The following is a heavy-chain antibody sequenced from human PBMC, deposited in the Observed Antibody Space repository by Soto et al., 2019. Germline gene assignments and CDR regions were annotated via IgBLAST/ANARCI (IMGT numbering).Heavy chain of an antibody. CDR1: GDSVSSNSAA. D-gene: IGHD3-10*01. CDR3: ARTGSGSYYNSLYYYYYYYMDV. J-gene: IGHJ6*03. Sequence: SQTLSLTCAISGDSVSSNSAAWNWIRQSPSRGLEWLGRTYYRSKWYNDYAVSVKSRITINPDTSKNQFSLKLSSVTAADTAVYYCARTGSGSYYNSLYYYYYYYMDVWGKGTTVTVSS. CDR2: TYYRSKWYN. V-gene: IGHV6-1*01.